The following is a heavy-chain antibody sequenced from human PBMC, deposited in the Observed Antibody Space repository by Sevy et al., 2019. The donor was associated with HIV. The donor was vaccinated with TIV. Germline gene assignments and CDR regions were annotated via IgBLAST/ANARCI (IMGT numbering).Heavy chain of an antibody. CDR1: GFTFNVFW. CDR2: INQDGSEI. D-gene: IGHD3-16*01. V-gene: IGHV3-7*01. J-gene: IGHJ4*02. CDR3: ARAIGIVDAF. Sequence: GGSLRLSCAASGFTFNVFWMHWVRQTPGKGLEWVANINQDGSEIYYVDSVRGRFTISRDNAKNSIYLQMNSLSAEDTAVYYCARAIGIVDAFWGQGTLVTVSS.